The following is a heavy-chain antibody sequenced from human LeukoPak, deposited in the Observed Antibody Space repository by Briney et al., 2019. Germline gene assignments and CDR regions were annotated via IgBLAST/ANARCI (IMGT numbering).Heavy chain of an antibody. D-gene: IGHD5-12*01. Sequence: SETLSLTCAVSGDSISSSNWWSWVRQPPGKGLEWIREIYHSGTTNYNPSLKSRVTISVDKSKNQFSLKLSSVTAADTAVYYCARLDSGYGKYYFDYWGQGTLVTVSS. J-gene: IGHJ4*02. CDR3: ARLDSGYGKYYFDY. V-gene: IGHV4-4*02. CDR1: GDSISSSNW. CDR2: IYHSGTT.